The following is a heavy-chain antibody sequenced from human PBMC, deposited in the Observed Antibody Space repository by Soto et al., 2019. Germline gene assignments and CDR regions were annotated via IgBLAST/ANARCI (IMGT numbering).Heavy chain of an antibody. J-gene: IGHJ4*02. Sequence: SGPTLVNPTQTLTLTCTFSGFSLSTSGMRVSWIRQPPGKALEWLARIDWDDDKFYSTSLKTRLTISKDTSKNQVVLTMTNMDPVDTATYYCARSQGRDGYNGFDYWGQGTMVTLSS. CDR3: ARSQGRDGYNGFDY. CDR2: IDWDDDK. CDR1: GFSLSTSGMR. V-gene: IGHV2-70*04. D-gene: IGHD5-12*01.